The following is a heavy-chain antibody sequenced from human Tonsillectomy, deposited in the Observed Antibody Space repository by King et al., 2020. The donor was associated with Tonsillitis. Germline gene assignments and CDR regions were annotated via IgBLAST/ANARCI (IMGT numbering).Heavy chain of an antibody. CDR1: GFTFSNYA. V-gene: IGHV3-23*03. CDR3: AKAGVVVITDEVVY. CDR2: IYSGGSST. J-gene: IGHJ4*02. Sequence: VQLVESGGGLVQPGGSLRLSCAASGFTFSNYAMSWVRKAPGKGLEWVSVIYSGGSSTNYSDSAKGRFTISRENSKNTLYLQMNSLRAEDTAVSYCAKAGVVVITDEVVYWGQGTLVTVSS. D-gene: IGHD3-22*01.